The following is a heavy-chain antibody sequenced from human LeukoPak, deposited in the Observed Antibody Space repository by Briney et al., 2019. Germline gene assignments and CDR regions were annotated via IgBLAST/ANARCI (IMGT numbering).Heavy chain of an antibody. CDR2: IYYSGST. D-gene: IGHD3-22*01. Sequence: PSETLSLTCTVSGGSISSYYWSWIRQPPGKGLEWIGYIYYSGSTNYNPSLKSRVTISVDTSKNQFSLKLSSVTAADTAVYYCARLLLVVGSYYFDYWGQGTLVTVSS. CDR1: GGSISSYY. CDR3: ARLLLVVGSYYFDY. V-gene: IGHV4-59*08. J-gene: IGHJ4*02.